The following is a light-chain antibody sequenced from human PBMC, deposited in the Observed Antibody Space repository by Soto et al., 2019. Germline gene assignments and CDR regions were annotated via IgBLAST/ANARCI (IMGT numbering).Light chain of an antibody. V-gene: IGLV2-14*01. J-gene: IGLJ1*01. Sequence: QSALTQPASVSGSPGQSITISCTGTSSDVGGYNSVSWYQQHPGKAPKLMIYEVSNRPSGVSNRFSGSKSGNTASLTISGLQAEDEADNYCSSYTTSTPRLYVFGTGTKLTVL. CDR2: EVS. CDR3: SSYTTSTPRLYV. CDR1: SSDVGGYNS.